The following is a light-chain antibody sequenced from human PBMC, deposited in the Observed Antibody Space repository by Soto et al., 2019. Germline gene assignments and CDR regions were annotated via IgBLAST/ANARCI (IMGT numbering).Light chain of an antibody. V-gene: IGLV2-14*01. CDR3: SSYTSSSTVL. CDR2: EVS. J-gene: IGLJ2*01. CDR1: SSDIGDYNY. Sequence: QSVLTQPASVSGSPGQSITISCTGSSSDIGDYNYVSWYQQHPGKAPKLMIYEVSNRPSGVSNRFSGSKSGNTASLTISGLQAEDEAHYYCSSYTSSSTVLFGGGTKLTVL.